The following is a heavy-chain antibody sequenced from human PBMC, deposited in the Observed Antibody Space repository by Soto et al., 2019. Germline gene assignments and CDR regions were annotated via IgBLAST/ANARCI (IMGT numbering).Heavy chain of an antibody. CDR3: ARHTSSFWLDY. CDR1: GYTFTSYW. J-gene: IGHJ4*02. CDR2: IYPGDSDT. D-gene: IGHD2-2*01. V-gene: IGHV5-51*01. Sequence: AGESLKISCEGSGYTFTSYWIGWVRQMPGKGLEWMGMIYPGDSDTRYNPSFEGQVTISDDKSINTAYLQWSSLKASDTAMFYCARHTSSFWLDYWGLGTIVTVSS.